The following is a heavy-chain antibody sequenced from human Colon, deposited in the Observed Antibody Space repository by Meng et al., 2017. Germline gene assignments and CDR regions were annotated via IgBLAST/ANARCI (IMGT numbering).Heavy chain of an antibody. CDR2: IYRSGST. CDR1: GGSLISSNC. CDR3: ARRVQYSSGYYYFDF. V-gene: IGHV4-4*02. Sequence: GHTLEWVPGRGKPSRTLSLTCVVSGGSLISSNCWTWVRQAPGKGLEWIGEIYRSGSTNYNPSLKSRVTISIDTSKNEFSLKLTSVTAADTALYYCARRVQYSSGYYYFDFWGQGTLVTVSS. J-gene: IGHJ4*02. D-gene: IGHD3-22*01.